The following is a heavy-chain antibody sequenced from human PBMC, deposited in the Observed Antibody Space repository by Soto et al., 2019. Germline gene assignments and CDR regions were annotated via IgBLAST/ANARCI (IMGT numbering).Heavy chain of an antibody. D-gene: IGHD1-1*01. J-gene: IGHJ3*02. CDR3: TTDLERREGAFSI. Sequence: GGSLRLSCAASGFTFSSYEMNWVRQAPGKGLEWVSYISSSGSTIYYADSVKGRFTISRDNAKNSLYLQMNSLKTEDTAVYYCTTDLERREGAFSIWGQGTMVTVSS. CDR1: GFTFSSYE. V-gene: IGHV3-48*03. CDR2: ISSSGSTI.